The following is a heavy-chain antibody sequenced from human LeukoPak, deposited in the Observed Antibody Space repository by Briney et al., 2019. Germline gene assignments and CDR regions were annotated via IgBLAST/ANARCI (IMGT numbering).Heavy chain of an antibody. CDR3: AKDLYYYDSSGYGLDY. CDR2: ISGSGGST. CDR1: GFTFSSYA. V-gene: IGHV3-23*01. J-gene: IGHJ4*02. Sequence: GASLRLSCAPSGFTFSSYAMSWVRQAPGEGLEWVSAISGSGGSTYYADSVKGRFTISRDNSKNTLYLQMNSLSAEDTAVYYCAKDLYYYDSSGYGLDYWGQGTLVTVSS. D-gene: IGHD3-22*01.